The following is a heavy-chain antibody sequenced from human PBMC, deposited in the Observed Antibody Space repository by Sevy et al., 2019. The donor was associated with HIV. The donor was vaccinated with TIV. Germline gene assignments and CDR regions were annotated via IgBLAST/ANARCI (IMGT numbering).Heavy chain of an antibody. D-gene: IGHD6-13*01. CDR1: GGTFSSYA. J-gene: IGHJ6*02. CDR2: IIPIFCTA. V-gene: IGHV1-69*13. Sequence: ASVKVSCKASGGTFSSYAISWVRQAPGQGLEWMGGIIPIFCTANYAQKFQGRVTITADESTSTAYMELSSLRSEDTAVYYCARIPRGYSSSWYNYYGMDVWGQGTTVTVSS. CDR3: ARIPRGYSSSWYNYYGMDV.